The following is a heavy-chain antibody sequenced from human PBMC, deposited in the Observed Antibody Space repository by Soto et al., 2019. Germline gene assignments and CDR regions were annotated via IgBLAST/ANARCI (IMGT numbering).Heavy chain of an antibody. D-gene: IGHD3-9*01. CDR3: ARXLRYFDWLTVSLDWFDP. J-gene: IGHJ5*02. Sequence: ASVKVSCKASGYTFTSYGISWVRQAPGQGLEWMGWISAYNGNTNYAQKLQGRVTMTTDTSTSTAYMELRSLRSDDTAVYYCARXLRYFDWLTVSLDWFDPWGQGTLVTVSS. V-gene: IGHV1-18*01. CDR1: GYTFTSYG. CDR2: ISAYNGNT.